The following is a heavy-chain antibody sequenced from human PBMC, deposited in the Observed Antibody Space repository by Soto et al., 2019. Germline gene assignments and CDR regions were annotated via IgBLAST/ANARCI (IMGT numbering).Heavy chain of an antibody. J-gene: IGHJ4*02. CDR3: AHASYYDFWSAYYFDY. V-gene: IGHV2-5*02. CDR2: IYWDDDK. D-gene: IGHD3-3*01. Sequence: QITLKESGPTLVNPTQPLTLTCTFSGFSLSTSGVGVGWIRQPPGKALEWLALIYWDDDKRYSPSLKSRLTITKDTSKNQVVLTMTNMDPVDTATYYCAHASYYDFWSAYYFDYWGQGTLVTVSS. CDR1: GFSLSTSGVG.